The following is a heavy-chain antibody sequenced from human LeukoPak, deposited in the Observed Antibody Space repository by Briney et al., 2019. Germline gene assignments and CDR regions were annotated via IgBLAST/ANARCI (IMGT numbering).Heavy chain of an antibody. J-gene: IGHJ5*02. CDR2: TSAYNGNT. CDR3: ARGWGSTSDKTYNWFDP. CDR1: GYTFTSYG. D-gene: IGHD2-2*01. V-gene: IGHV1-18*04. Sequence: ASVTVSCKASGYTFTSYGISWVRQAPGQGLEWMGWTSAYNGNTNYAQKLQGRVTMTTDTSTSTAYMELRSLRSDDTAVYYCARGWGSTSDKTYNWFDPWGQGTLVTVSS.